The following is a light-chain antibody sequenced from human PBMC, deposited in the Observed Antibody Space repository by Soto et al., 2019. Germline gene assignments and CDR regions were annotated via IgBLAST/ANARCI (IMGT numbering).Light chain of an antibody. J-gene: IGKJ5*01. V-gene: IGKV3-20*01. CDR1: QSVSSTY. CDR3: QQYGSSPLIT. CDR2: GAS. Sequence: ETVLTQSPGTLSLSPGERAILSCRASQSVSSTYLAWYQQRPGQAPRLLIYGASARATGIPDRFSGSGAGTEFTLTISSLEPEDFAVYYCQQYGSSPLITFGQGTRLEIK.